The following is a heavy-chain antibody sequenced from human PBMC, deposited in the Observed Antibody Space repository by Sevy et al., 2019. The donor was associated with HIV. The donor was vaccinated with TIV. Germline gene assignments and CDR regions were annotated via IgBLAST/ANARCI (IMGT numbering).Heavy chain of an antibody. D-gene: IGHD3-9*01. CDR2: IYPGDSDT. CDR1: GYSFTSYW. J-gene: IGHJ5*02. Sequence: GESLKISCKGSGYSFTSYWIGWVRQMPGKGLEWMGIIYPGDSDTRYSPSFQGQVTISADKSISTAYLQWSSLKASDTAMYYCARKYYDILTGYYRFDPWGQGTLVIVSS. V-gene: IGHV5-51*01. CDR3: ARKYYDILTGYYRFDP.